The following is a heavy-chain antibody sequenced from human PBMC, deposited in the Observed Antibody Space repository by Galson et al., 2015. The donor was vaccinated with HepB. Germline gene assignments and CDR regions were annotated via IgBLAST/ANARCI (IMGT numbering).Heavy chain of an antibody. CDR1: GFTFSNAW. D-gene: IGHD3-3*01. J-gene: IGHJ6*03. CDR2: IKSKTDGGTT. V-gene: IGHV3-15*07. CDR3: TTSLRFLEWLFYYMDV. Sequence: SLRLSCAASGFTFSNAWMNWVRQAPGKGLEWVGRIKSKTDGGTTDYAAPVKGRFTISRDDSKNTLYLQMNSLKTEDTAVYYCTTSLRFLEWLFYYMDVWGKGTTVTVSS.